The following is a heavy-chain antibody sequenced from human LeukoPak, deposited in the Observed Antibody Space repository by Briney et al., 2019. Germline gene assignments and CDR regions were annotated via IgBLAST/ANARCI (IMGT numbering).Heavy chain of an antibody. V-gene: IGHV3-11*05. J-gene: IGHJ4*02. CDR1: GFTFSDYY. CDR3: ARVVDYNFVY. Sequence: GGSLRLSCAASGFTFSDYYMXWIRXAPGKXLEWVSYISSSSSYTDYADSAKGRFTISRDNAKNSLYLQMNSLRAEDTAVYYCARVVDYNFVYWGQGTLVTVSS. D-gene: IGHD3-10*01. CDR2: ISSSSSYT.